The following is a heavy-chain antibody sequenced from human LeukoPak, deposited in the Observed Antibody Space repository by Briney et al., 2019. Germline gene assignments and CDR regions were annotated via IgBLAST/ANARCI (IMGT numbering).Heavy chain of an antibody. Sequence: GSLRLSCAASGFTFDDYAMHWVRQPPGKGLEWVSLIHWDGGSAYYADSVKGRFSISRDNNKNTLYLQMNTLRAEDTALYYCARDMYGFLDHWGQGTLVTVSS. CDR1: GFTFDDYA. J-gene: IGHJ4*02. CDR3: ARDMYGFLDH. V-gene: IGHV3-43D*03. CDR2: IHWDGGSA. D-gene: IGHD2-8*02.